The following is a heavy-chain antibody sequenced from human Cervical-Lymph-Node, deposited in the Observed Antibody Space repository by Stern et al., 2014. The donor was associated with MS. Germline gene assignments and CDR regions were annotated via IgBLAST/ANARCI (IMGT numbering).Heavy chain of an antibody. CDR1: GFTFSNYA. CDR2: ISGSGART. Sequence: EVQLVESGGGLVQPGGSLRLSCAASGFTFSNYAMSWVRQSPGKALEWVSAISGSGARTYQADSVKGRFTSFRDDSKNTLYLQMSSLRVEDTAIYYCAKAPDAYSSGPEYWGQGTLVTVSS. CDR3: AKAPDAYSSGPEY. J-gene: IGHJ4*02. V-gene: IGHV3-23*04. D-gene: IGHD6-19*01.